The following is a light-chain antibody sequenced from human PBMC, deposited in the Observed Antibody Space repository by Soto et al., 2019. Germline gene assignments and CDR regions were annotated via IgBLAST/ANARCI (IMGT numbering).Light chain of an antibody. V-gene: IGKV3-15*01. J-gene: IGKJ4*01. Sequence: EIVMTQSPATLSVSPGERATLSCRASQSITGNSTWYQQKPGQAPRLLIYDASTRATGIPARFSGSGSGTEFTLTISSLQSEDFAVYYCQQYNNWPLTFGGGTKVEIK. CDR2: DAS. CDR3: QQYNNWPLT. CDR1: QSITGN.